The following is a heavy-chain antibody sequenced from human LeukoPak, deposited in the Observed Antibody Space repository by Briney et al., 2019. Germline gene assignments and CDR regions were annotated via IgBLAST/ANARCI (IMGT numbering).Heavy chain of an antibody. Sequence: GGSLRLSCAASGFTFSSYAMSWVRQAPGKGLEWVSAISGSGGSTYYADSVKGRFTISRDSSKNTLYLQMNSLRAEDTAVYYCAKTRRRDAASYTYYYDSLFDYWGQGTLVTVSS. V-gene: IGHV3-23*01. CDR2: ISGSGGST. CDR1: GFTFSSYA. D-gene: IGHD3-22*01. J-gene: IGHJ4*02. CDR3: AKTRRRDAASYTYYYDSLFDY.